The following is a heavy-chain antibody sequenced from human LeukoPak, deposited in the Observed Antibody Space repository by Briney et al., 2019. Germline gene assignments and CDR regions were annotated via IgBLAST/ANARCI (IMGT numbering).Heavy chain of an antibody. D-gene: IGHD6-13*01. J-gene: IGHJ4*02. Sequence: ASVKVSCKASGYTFTSYDINWVRQAPGQGLEWMGWISAYNGNINYAQKFQGRVTMTTDTSTSTAYMELRSLRSDDTAVYYCARDLGAAGPLSFFDYWGQGTLVTVSS. CDR2: ISAYNGNI. CDR1: GYTFTSYD. CDR3: ARDLGAAGPLSFFDY. V-gene: IGHV1-18*01.